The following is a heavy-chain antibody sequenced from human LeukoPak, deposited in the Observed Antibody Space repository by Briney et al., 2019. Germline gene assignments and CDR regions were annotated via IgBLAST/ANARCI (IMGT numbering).Heavy chain of an antibody. D-gene: IGHD5-24*01. V-gene: IGHV1-8*01. CDR1: GYTFTSYD. Sequence: ASVKVSCKASGYTFTSYDINWVRQATGQGLEWMGWMNPNSGNTGYAQKFQGRVTMARNTSISTAYMELSSLRSEDTAVYYCARGFFRLQSVFNYWGQGTLVTVSS. CDR3: ARGFFRLQSVFNY. J-gene: IGHJ4*02. CDR2: MNPNSGNT.